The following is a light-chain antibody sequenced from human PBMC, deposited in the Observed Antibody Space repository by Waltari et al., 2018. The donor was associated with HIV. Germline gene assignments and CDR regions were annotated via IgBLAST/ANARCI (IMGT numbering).Light chain of an antibody. CDR3: QAWDSSTGV. CDR1: KLGNKY. V-gene: IGLV3-1*01. CDR2: QDS. J-gene: IGLJ1*01. Sequence: SYELTQPPSVSVSPGQTASITCSGDKLGNKYVCGYQQKAGQSPVLVIYQDSTRPSGIPERFSGSNSENTATLTISGTQAMDEADYYCQAWDSSTGVFGTGTKVTVL.